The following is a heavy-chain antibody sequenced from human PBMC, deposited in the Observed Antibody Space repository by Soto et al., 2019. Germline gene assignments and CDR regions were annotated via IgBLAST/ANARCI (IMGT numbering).Heavy chain of an antibody. CDR1: GFTFTRYS. J-gene: IGHJ4*02. CDR3: ARESEDLTSNFDY. Sequence: VGSLRLSCAASGFTFTRYSMNWVRQAPGKGLEWVSSISSTTNYIYYADSMKGRFTVSRDNAKNSVYLEMNSLSAEDTALYYCARESEDLTSNFDYWGQGTLVTVSS. V-gene: IGHV3-21*01. CDR2: ISSTTNYI.